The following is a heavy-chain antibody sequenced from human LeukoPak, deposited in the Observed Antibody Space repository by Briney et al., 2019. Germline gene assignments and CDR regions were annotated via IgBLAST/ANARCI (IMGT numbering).Heavy chain of an antibody. V-gene: IGHV4-61*01. J-gene: IGHJ4*02. Sequence: SETLSLTCTVSGGSISSSSYYWSWIRQPPGKGLEWIGYIYYSGSTNYNPSLRSRVTISVDTSRNQFSLKLSSVTAADTAVYYCAGVEMATIVYWGQGTLVTVSS. CDR2: IYYSGST. CDR3: AGVEMATIVY. CDR1: GGSISSSSYY. D-gene: IGHD5-24*01.